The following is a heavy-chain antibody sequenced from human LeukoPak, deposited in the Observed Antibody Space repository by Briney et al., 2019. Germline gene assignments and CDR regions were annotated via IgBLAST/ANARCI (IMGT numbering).Heavy chain of an antibody. V-gene: IGHV3-23*01. CDR1: GFTFSSYA. D-gene: IGHD6-13*01. CDR3: AKTRPLDSSSWSHGDY. Sequence: GGSLRLSCAASGFTFSSYAMSWVRQAPGKGLEWVSAISGSGDSTYYGDSVRGRFTISRDNSKNTLYLQMNSLRAEDTAVYYCAKTRPLDSSSWSHGDYWGQGTLVTVSS. J-gene: IGHJ4*02. CDR2: ISGSGDST.